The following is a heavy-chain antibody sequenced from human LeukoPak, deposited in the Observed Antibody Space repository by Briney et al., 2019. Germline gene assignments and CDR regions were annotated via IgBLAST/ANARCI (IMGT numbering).Heavy chain of an antibody. D-gene: IGHD3-22*01. Sequence: GGSLRLSCAASGFTFTSYAMSWVRQAPGKGLEWVSAITGSGDTTYYAASVKGRFTISRDNSKNTLYLQMSSLRAEDTAVYYCAKAGYYYDSSGGSYYFDYWGQGTLVTVSS. CDR3: AKAGYYYDSSGGSYYFDY. CDR1: GFTFTSYA. V-gene: IGHV3-23*01. J-gene: IGHJ4*02. CDR2: ITGSGDTT.